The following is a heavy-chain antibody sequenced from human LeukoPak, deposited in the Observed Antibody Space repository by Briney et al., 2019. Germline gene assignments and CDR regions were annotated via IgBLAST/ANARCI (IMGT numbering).Heavy chain of an antibody. V-gene: IGHV4-39*01. J-gene: IGHJ4*02. CDR1: GGSISTSNYY. CDR3: ARHKLVVVP. Sequence: PSETLSLTCTVSGGSISTSNYYWGWIRQPPGKGLEWIGSIYYSGSTYYNPSLKSRVTISVDTSKNQFSLKLSSVTAADTAVYYCARHKLVVVPWGQGTLVTVSS. CDR2: IYYSGST. D-gene: IGHD3-22*01.